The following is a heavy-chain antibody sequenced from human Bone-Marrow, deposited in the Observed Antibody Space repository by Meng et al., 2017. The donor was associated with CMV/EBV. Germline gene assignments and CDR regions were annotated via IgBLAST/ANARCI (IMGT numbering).Heavy chain of an antibody. CDR3: ARGRQGDY. CDR1: GFTFSNYA. D-gene: IGHD6-6*01. J-gene: IGHJ4*02. Sequence: GESLKISCAASGFTFSNYAMSWVRQAPGKGLEWVANIKQDGSEKYYVDSVKGRFTISRDNAKNSLYLQMNSLRAEDTAVYYCARGRQGDYWGQGTLVTVSS. CDR2: IKQDGSEK. V-gene: IGHV3-7*01.